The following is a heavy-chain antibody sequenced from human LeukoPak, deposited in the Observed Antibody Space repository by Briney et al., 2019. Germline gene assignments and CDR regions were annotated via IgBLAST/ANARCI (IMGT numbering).Heavy chain of an antibody. Sequence: PGGSLRLSCAASGFNFSNYEMNWIRQAPGRGLEWISAMSRGGITIYYADSVKGRLTISRDDARNSVFLQMTSLRPDDTAIYYCARERAGDPGGEEVFGAAPYDYWGQGTLVTVSS. V-gene: IGHV3-48*03. CDR2: MSRGGITI. D-gene: IGHD3-3*01. J-gene: IGHJ4*02. CDR3: ARERAGDPGGEEVFGAAPYDY. CDR1: GFNFSNYE.